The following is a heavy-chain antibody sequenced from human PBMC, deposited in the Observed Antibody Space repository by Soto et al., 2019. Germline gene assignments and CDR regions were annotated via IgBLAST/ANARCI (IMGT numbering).Heavy chain of an antibody. CDR3: ALLKYHFRTGLYDY. J-gene: IGHJ4*02. CDR2: IYYTGTT. V-gene: IGHV4-61*03. D-gene: IGHD3-3*01. CDR1: GGSVSSGNSY. Sequence: PETLSHTCTVSGGSVSSGNSYWSWIRQPPGKGLEWIGYIYYTGTTNYSPSLKNRVTLLIDRSQNRFSLELTSVTAADTAVYYCALLKYHFRTGLYDYWGQGDLVIGS.